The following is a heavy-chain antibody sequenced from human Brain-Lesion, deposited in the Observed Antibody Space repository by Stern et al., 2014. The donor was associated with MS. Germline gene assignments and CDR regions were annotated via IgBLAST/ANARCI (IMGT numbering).Heavy chain of an antibody. J-gene: IGHJ4*02. V-gene: IGHV1-24*01. CDR1: GYTLTELS. D-gene: IGHD1-26*01. CDR2: FDPEDGEK. CDR3: ATLSPGAGGNYYRHFDY. Sequence: DQLVESGAEVKKPGASVKVSCKVSGYTLTELSMHWVRQAPRKGLEWMGGFDPEDGEKIYAQKFQGRVTMTEDTSTDTAYMELSSLRSEDTAVYYCATLSPGAGGNYYRHFDYWGQGTLVTVSS.